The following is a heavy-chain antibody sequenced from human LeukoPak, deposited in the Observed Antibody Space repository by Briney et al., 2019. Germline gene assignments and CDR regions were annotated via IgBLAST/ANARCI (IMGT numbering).Heavy chain of an antibody. CDR1: GFTFSSYG. Sequence: GGSLRLSCAASGFTFSSYGMHWVRQAPGKGLEWVAVISYDGSNKYYADSVKGRFTISRDNPKNTLYLQMNSLRAEDTAVYYCAHSSYYYDSSGYYYVNYFDYWGQGTLVTVSS. CDR2: ISYDGSNK. V-gene: IGHV3-30*03. D-gene: IGHD3-22*01. CDR3: AHSSYYYDSSGYYYVNYFDY. J-gene: IGHJ4*02.